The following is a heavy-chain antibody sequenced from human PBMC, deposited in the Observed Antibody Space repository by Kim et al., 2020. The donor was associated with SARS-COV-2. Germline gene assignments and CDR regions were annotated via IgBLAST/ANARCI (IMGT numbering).Heavy chain of an antibody. D-gene: IGHD5-18*01. Sequence: ASVKVSCKAFGYTFTRYGLSWVRQAPGQGLEWVGWISGYNGDTKYPQKLQGRVTMTTDTSTSTAYMELRSLRSDDTAVYYCARGEQLGYSYGYGDYWGQG. CDR1: GYTFTRYG. CDR3: ARGEQLGYSYGYGDY. V-gene: IGHV1-18*01. J-gene: IGHJ4*02. CDR2: ISGYNGDT.